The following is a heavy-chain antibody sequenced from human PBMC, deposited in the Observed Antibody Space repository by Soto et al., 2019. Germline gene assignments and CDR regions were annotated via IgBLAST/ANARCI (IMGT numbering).Heavy chain of an antibody. V-gene: IGHV1-69*08. CDR1: GGTFSSYT. CDR3: ARDQLGGYSYGYNWFDP. D-gene: IGHD5-18*01. Sequence: QVQLVQSGAEVKKPGSSVKVSCKASGGTFSSYTISWVRQAPGQGLEWMGRIIPILGIANYAQKFQGRVTITADKSTSTAYMELSSLRSEDPAVYYCARDQLGGYSYGYNWFDPWGQGTLVTVSS. CDR2: IIPILGIA. J-gene: IGHJ5*02.